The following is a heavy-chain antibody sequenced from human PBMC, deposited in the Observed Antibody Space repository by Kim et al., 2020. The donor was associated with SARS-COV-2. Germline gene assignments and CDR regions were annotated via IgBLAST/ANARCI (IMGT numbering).Heavy chain of an antibody. CDR2: IWYDGSTK. D-gene: IGHD2-8*02. V-gene: IGHV3-33*01. Sequence: GGSLRLSCAASGFTFSSYGMHWVRQAPGKGLEWVAVIWYDGSTKYYADSVKGRFTISRDNSKNMLYLQMNSLRAEDTAVYYCARDLLGDPPLSCYWGEGTLCTVSS. CDR1: GFTFSSYG. CDR3: ARDLLGDPPLSCY. J-gene: IGHJ4*02.